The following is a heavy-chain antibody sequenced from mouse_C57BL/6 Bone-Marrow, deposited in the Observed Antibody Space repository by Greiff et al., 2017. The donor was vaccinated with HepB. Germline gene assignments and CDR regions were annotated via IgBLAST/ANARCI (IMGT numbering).Heavy chain of an antibody. CDR1: GFNIKDDY. V-gene: IGHV14-4*01. CDR3: TTGGYYDYGYAMDY. Sequence: VQLQQSGAELVRPGASVKLSCTASGFNIKDDYMHWVKQRPEPGLEWIGWIDPENGDTEYASKFQGKATITADTSSNTAYLQLSSLTSEDTAVYYCTTGGYYDYGYAMDYWGQGTSVTVAS. D-gene: IGHD2-4*01. CDR2: IDPENGDT. J-gene: IGHJ4*01.